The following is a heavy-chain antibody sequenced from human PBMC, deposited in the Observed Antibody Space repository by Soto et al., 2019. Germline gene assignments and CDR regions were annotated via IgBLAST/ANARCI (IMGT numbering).Heavy chain of an antibody. CDR1: GFTFSGSA. D-gene: IGHD1-20*01. CDR2: IRSKANSYAT. J-gene: IGHJ6*02. V-gene: IGHV3-73*01. Sequence: PGGALRLSCAASGFTFSGSAMHWFRQASGKGLEWVGRIRSKANSYATAYAASVKGRFTISRDDSKNTAYLQMNSLKTEDTAVYYCTRHRVTGTNYYYYGMDVWGQGTTVTVS. CDR3: TRHRVTGTNYYYYGMDV.